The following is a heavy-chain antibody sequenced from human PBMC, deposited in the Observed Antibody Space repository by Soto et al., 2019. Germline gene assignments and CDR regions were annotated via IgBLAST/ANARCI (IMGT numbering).Heavy chain of an antibody. V-gene: IGHV1-69*01. Sequence: QVQLVQSGDEVKKPGSSVKVSCKASGGTFSSYAISWVRQAPGQGLEWMGGIIPIFGTANYAQKFQGRVTITADESTSTAYMELSSLRSEDTAVYYCARPRGLAAAGTPAFDYWGQGTLVTVSS. CDR2: IIPIFGTA. CDR1: GGTFSSYA. J-gene: IGHJ4*02. CDR3: ARPRGLAAAGTPAFDY. D-gene: IGHD6-13*01.